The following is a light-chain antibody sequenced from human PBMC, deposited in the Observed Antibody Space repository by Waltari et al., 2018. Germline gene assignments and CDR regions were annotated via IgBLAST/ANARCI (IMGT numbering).Light chain of an antibody. V-gene: IGKV3-15*01. CDR2: GAS. CDR3: QQYNVWPRT. J-gene: IGKJ1*01. CDR1: QNVNSD. Sequence: EIVMTQSPATLPVSPGERVTLSCRASQNVNSDLAWYQQKPGQAPRLLIYGASARATDIPAKFSGSGSGTEFTLTISSLQSEDVAFYYCQQYNVWPRTFGQGTKVEI.